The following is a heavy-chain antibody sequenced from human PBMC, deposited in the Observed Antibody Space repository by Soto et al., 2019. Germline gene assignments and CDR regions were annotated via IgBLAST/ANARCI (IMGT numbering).Heavy chain of an antibody. CDR2: INYSGST. CDR3: ARRGDIVVVVAAYFDY. Sequence: SETLSLTCAVYGGSFSGYYWSWIRQPPGKGLEWIGEINYSGSTNYNPSLKSRVTISVDTSKNQFSLKLSSVTAADTAVYYCARRGDIVVVVAAYFDYWGQGTLVTRLL. CDR1: GGSFSGYY. D-gene: IGHD2-15*01. V-gene: IGHV4-34*01. J-gene: IGHJ4*02.